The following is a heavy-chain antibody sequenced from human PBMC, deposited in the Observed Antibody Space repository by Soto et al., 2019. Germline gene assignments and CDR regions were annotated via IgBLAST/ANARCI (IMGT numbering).Heavy chain of an antibody. V-gene: IGHV3-30*03. CDR3: AANMLRAPLDP. CDR2: ISYDGSNK. J-gene: IGHJ5*02. D-gene: IGHD3-10*01. CDR1: GFTFSNYG. Sequence: QVQLVESGGGVVQPGRSLRLSCATSGFTFSNYGMHWARHTPGKGLEWVAVISYDGSNKKYADSVKGRFTISIDNSKSTLTLQMNRLRVEDTAVYYCAANMLRAPLDPWGQGTLVIVS.